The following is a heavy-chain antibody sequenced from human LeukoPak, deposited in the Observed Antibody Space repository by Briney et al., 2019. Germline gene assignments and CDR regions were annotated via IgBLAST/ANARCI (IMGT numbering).Heavy chain of an antibody. D-gene: IGHD6-19*01. CDR3: AKTRGWTDNWFAP. J-gene: IGHJ5*02. CDR2: ITGGGGSI. V-gene: IGHV3-23*01. CDR1: GFTFSSYA. Sequence: GGSLRLSCAASGFTFSSYAMNWVRQAPGQGLEWVSAITGGGGSIYYADSVKGRFTISRDNSKNRLYLQMNSLRAEDTAVYYCAKTRGWTDNWFAPWGQGTLVTVPS.